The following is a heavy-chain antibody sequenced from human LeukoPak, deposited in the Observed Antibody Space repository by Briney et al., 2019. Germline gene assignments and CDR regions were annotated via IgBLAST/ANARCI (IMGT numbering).Heavy chain of an antibody. CDR2: ISAYNGNT. CDR3: ARITMVRGVIFDWYFDL. Sequence: ASVKVSCKASGYTFTSCGILWVRQAPGQGLEWMGWISAYNGNTNYAQKLQGRVTMTTDTSTSIAHMELRSLRSDDTAVYYCARITMVRGVIFDWYFDLWGRGTLVTVSS. J-gene: IGHJ2*01. D-gene: IGHD3-10*01. CDR1: GYTFTSCG. V-gene: IGHV1-18*01.